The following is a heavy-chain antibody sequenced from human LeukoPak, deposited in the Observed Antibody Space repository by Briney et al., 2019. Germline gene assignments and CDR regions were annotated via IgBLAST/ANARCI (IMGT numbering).Heavy chain of an antibody. CDR3: ARAEGRITMVRGVIISGGYFDY. V-gene: IGHV4-38-2*01. J-gene: IGHJ4*02. Sequence: SETRSLTCAVSGYSISSGYYWGWIRQPPGKGLEWIGSIYHSGSTYYNPSLKSRVTISVDTSKNQFSLKLSSVTAADTAVYYCARAEGRITMVRGVIISGGYFDYWGQGTLVTVSS. CDR1: GYSISSGYY. D-gene: IGHD3-10*01. CDR2: IYHSGST.